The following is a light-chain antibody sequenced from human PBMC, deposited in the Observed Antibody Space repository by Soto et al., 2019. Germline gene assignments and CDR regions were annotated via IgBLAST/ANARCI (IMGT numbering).Light chain of an antibody. CDR2: GAS. CDR1: QGIGSRY. V-gene: IGKV3-20*01. J-gene: IGKJ2*01. Sequence: EIVMTQSPGTLSLSPGERATISCRASQGIGSRYLAWYHQKSGQAPRLLIYGASSRATGIPDRFSGSGSGTDFALPISRLEPEDFGVYYCQQFGSSIPHTFGQGTKLEIK. CDR3: QQFGSSIPHT.